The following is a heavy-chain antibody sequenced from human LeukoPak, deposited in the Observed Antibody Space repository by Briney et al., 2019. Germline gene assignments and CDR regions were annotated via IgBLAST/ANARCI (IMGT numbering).Heavy chain of an antibody. V-gene: IGHV3-23*01. J-gene: IGHJ5*02. CDR1: GFTFSNYA. CDR3: AKGGDSSGYYP. CDR2: ISDSGSST. D-gene: IGHD3-22*01. Sequence: GGSPRLSCAASGFTFSNYAMSWVRQAPGKGLEWVSTISDSGSSTYYADAVRGRFTISRDNSKNRLYLQMNSLRAEDTAVYFCAKGGDSSGYYPWGQGTLVTVS.